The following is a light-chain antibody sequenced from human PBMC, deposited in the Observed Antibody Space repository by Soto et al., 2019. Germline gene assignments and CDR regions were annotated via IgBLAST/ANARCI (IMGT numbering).Light chain of an antibody. CDR2: GDN. V-gene: IGLV1-40*01. CDR1: TSNIGAPYD. CDR3: GTWDSSLSIVV. J-gene: IGLJ2*01. Sequence: QPVLTQPPSVSGAPGQRVSISCTGSTSNIGAPYDVHWYQHLPGTAPKLLIYGDNNRPSGVPDRFSGSKSGTTATLGITGLQTGDEADYFCGTWDSSLSIVVFGGGTKLTVL.